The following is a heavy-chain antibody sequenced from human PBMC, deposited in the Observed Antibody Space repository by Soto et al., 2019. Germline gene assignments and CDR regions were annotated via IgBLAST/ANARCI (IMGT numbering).Heavy chain of an antibody. J-gene: IGHJ6*02. Sequence: EVQLLESGGGLVQPGGSLRLSCAASGFTCSSFAMNWVRQAPGKGLEWVSAITGSGSSAYFADAVKGRFTIYRDNSKKTLYLQMNSLRVYDSGVYFCAKATVTTSYFYGMDVRGQGTTVIVSS. D-gene: IGHD4-4*01. CDR3: AKATVTTSYFYGMDV. CDR1: GFTCSSFA. V-gene: IGHV3-23*01. CDR2: ITGSGSSA.